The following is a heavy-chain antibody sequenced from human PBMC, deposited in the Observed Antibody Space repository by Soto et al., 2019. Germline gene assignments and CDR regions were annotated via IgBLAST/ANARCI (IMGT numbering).Heavy chain of an antibody. CDR2: INSSGGTI. CDR1: GFTFSHYA. Sequence: EVQLVESGGSLVQPGGSLRLSCAASGFTFSHYAMKWVRQAPGKGLEWLSYINSSGGTIYYAISVKGRFTISRDNAKDSLYLQMNSLRHEDTSVYYCARVLLSHDAFDIWGQGTMVTVSS. CDR3: ARVLLSHDAFDI. J-gene: IGHJ3*02. D-gene: IGHD3-16*01. V-gene: IGHV3-48*02.